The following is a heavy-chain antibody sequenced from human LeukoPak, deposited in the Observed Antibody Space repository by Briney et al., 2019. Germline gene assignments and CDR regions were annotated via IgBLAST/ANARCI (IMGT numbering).Heavy chain of an antibody. V-gene: IGHV1-3*01. Sequence: ALGRPSCSPSRSTLTSSAIHWVSQSPRQRREGMGGINAGNGNTKYSQKYQVRVTITRDTSASTAYMELSRLRSEDTAVYYCARAGRVIAVAGTKNWFDPWGQGTLVTVSS. CDR2: INAGNGNT. D-gene: IGHD6-19*01. J-gene: IGHJ5*02. CDR1: RSTLTSSA. CDR3: ARAGRVIAVAGTKNWFDP.